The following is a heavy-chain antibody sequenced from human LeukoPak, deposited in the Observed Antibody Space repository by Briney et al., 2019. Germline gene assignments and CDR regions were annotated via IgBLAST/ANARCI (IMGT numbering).Heavy chain of an antibody. CDR2: IIPIFGTA. Sequence: SVKVSCKASGGTFSSYAISWVRQAPGQGLEWMGGIIPIFGTANYAQKFQGRVTITADESTSTAYMELSSLRSEDTAVYYCARVTPRWSGYPVSRYYYYGMDVWGQGTTVTVSS. D-gene: IGHD3-3*01. CDR1: GGTFSSYA. J-gene: IGHJ6*02. V-gene: IGHV1-69*13. CDR3: ARVTPRWSGYPVSRYYYYGMDV.